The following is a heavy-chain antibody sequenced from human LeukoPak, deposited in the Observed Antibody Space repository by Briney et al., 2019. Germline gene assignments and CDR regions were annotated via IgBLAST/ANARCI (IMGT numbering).Heavy chain of an antibody. D-gene: IGHD2-15*01. CDR3: AKELRRSPTYYFDY. CDR1: GFTSSNYA. Sequence: GGSLRLSCAASGFTSSNYAMNWVRQAPGKGLEWVSAISGSGADTYYVDSVSGRFTISGENSQNTLYLQMNSLRDEDTAIYFCAKELRRSPTYYFDYWGQGTLVTVSS. J-gene: IGHJ4*02. V-gene: IGHV3-23*01. CDR2: ISGSGADT.